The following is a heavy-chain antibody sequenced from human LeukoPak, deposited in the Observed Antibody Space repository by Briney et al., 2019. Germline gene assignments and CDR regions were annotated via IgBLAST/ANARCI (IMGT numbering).Heavy chain of an antibody. V-gene: IGHV4-39*01. D-gene: IGHD5-24*01. J-gene: IGHJ4*02. CDR3: VRHISTNTGYFDY. CDR2: VYYDGTS. CDR1: GGSINSHSYY. Sequence: SETLSLTCTVSGGSINSHSYYWGWIRQPPGKGLEWIGSVYYDGTSYSNPSLESRAAVFVDTSRDQFSLDLSFVTAADTALYYCVRHISTNTGYFDYWGQGTLVTVSS.